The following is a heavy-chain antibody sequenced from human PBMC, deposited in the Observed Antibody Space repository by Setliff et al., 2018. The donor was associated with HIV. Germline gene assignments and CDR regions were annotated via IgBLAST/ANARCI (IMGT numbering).Heavy chain of an antibody. V-gene: IGHV1-2*02. D-gene: IGHD5-12*01. J-gene: IGHJ3*02. CDR2: INPNNGGT. CDR1: GYTFTGYY. CDR3: ASAGAWQRNALDI. Sequence: ASVKVSCKASGYTFTGYYMNWVRQAPGQGLEWMGWINPNNGGTNYAQKCQGRVAMTRDTSTSTVYMELSSLRSEDTAVYYCASAGAWQRNALDIWGQGTMVTVSS.